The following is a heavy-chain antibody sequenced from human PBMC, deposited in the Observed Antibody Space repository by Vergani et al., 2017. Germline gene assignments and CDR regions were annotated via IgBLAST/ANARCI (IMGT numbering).Heavy chain of an antibody. CDR3: AGNTTYTDS. J-gene: IGHJ4*02. Sequence: VELVQSGPEMRKPGESLKISCKGSEYSFGNYWICGVRQMPGEGLVLMGIIYPADSDTSYSPSFQGQVTISADKSISTAFLQWDSLKTSDTALYYCAGNTTYTDSWGQGTLVTVSS. CDR1: EYSFGNYW. V-gene: IGHV5-51*03. D-gene: IGHD1-1*01. CDR2: IYPADSDT.